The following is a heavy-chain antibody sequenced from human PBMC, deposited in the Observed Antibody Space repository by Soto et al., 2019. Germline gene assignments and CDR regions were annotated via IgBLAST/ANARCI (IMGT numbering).Heavy chain of an antibody. CDR2: IPYDGSNK. J-gene: IGHJ4*02. V-gene: IGHV3-30*18. D-gene: IGHD2-8*01. Sequence: SLRLSCAASGFTFSSYGMHWVRQAPGKGLEWVAVIPYDGSNKYYADSVKGRFTISRDNSKNTLYLQMNSLRAEDTAVYYCAKLSSPNGFDYWGQGTLVTVSS. CDR3: AKLSSPNGFDY. CDR1: GFTFSSYG.